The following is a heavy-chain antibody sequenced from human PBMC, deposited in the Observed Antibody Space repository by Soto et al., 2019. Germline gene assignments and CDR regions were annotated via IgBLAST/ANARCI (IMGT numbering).Heavy chain of an antibody. Sequence: SETLSLTCTVSGGSISSSSYYWGWIRQPPGKGLEWIGSIYYSGSTYYNPSLKSRVTISVDTSKNQFSLKLSSVTAADTAVYYCARHLKAMYGMDVWGQGTTVTVSS. CDR3: ARHLKAMYGMDV. V-gene: IGHV4-39*01. CDR2: IYYSGST. CDR1: GGSISSSSYY. J-gene: IGHJ6*02. D-gene: IGHD5-18*01.